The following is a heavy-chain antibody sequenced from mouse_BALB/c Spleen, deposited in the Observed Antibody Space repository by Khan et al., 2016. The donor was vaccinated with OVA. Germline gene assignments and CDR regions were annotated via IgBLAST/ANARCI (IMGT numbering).Heavy chain of an antibody. CDR3: ARGMGLLRGAMDY. D-gene: IGHD1-1*01. CDR1: GYTFTTYV. J-gene: IGHJ4*01. CDR2: INPYNDDT. V-gene: IGHV1S136*01. Sequence: VQLQQSGPELVKPGASVKMSCKASGYTFTTYVIHWVKQKPGQGLEWFGSINPYNDDTKYNEKFKGKATLTSDKSSTTAYMEFSSLTSEDSAVYYCARGMGLLRGAMDYWGQGTSVTVSS.